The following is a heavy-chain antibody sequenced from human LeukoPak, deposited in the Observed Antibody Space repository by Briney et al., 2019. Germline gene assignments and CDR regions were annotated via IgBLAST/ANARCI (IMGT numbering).Heavy chain of an antibody. CDR3: ASLSGSYSFDY. CDR2: IYHSGNT. Sequence: SGTLSLTCAVSGGSISSSNWWSWVRQPPGTGLEWIGEIYHSGNTNYNPSLKSRATISVDKSKNQFSLKLSSVTAADTAVYYCASLSGSYSFDYWGQGTLVTVSS. V-gene: IGHV4-4*02. D-gene: IGHD1-26*01. CDR1: GGSISSSNW. J-gene: IGHJ4*02.